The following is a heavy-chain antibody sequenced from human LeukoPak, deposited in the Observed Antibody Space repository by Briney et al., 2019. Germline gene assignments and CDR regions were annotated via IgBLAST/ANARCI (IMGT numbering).Heavy chain of an antibody. Sequence: SETLSLTCTVSGGSISSSSYYWGWIRQPPGKGLEWIGSIYYSGSTYYHPSLKSRVTISVDTSKNQFSLKLSSVTAADTAVYYCARVITIFGVVILMYFDYWGQGTLVTVSS. V-gene: IGHV4-39*01. J-gene: IGHJ4*02. CDR1: GGSISSSSYY. D-gene: IGHD3-3*01. CDR3: ARVITIFGVVILMYFDY. CDR2: IYYSGST.